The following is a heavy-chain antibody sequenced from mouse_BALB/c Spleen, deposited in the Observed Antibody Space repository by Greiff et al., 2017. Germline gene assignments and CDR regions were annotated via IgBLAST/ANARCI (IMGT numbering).Heavy chain of an antibody. Sequence: EVQGVESGAELVKPGASVKLSCTASGFNIKDTYMHWVKQRPEQGLEWIGRIDPANGNTKYDPKFQGKATITADTSSNTAYLQLSSLTSEDTAVYYCAHYRYDWGQGTTLTVSS. CDR3: AHYRYD. J-gene: IGHJ2*01. D-gene: IGHD2-14*01. V-gene: IGHV14-3*02. CDR2: IDPANGNT. CDR1: GFNIKDTY.